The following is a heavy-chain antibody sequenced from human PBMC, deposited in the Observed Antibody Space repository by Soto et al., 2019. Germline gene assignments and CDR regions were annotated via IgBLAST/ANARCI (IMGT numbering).Heavy chain of an antibody. CDR2: ISYDGSNK. J-gene: IGHJ4*02. CDR3: ARERSEIGYDSGNFVD. D-gene: IGHD5-12*01. V-gene: IGHV3-30-3*01. Sequence: GGSLRLSCAASGFTFSSYAMHWVRQAPGKGLEWVAVISYDGSNKYYADSVKGRFTISRDNSKNTLYLQMNSLRAEDTAVYYCARERSEIGYDSGNFVDWGQGTRVSVCS. CDR1: GFTFSSYA.